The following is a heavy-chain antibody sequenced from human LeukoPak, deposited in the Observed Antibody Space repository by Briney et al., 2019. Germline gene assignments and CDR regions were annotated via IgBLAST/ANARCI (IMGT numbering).Heavy chain of an antibody. Sequence: TSETLSLTCAVYGGSLSGYYWSWVRQPPGKGLQWIGETSHSGNSNYDPSLKSRVTMSVDTSKNQFSLNLRSVTAADTAVYFCARTNPQLWYGGYYYYMDVWGKGTTVTVSS. CDR3: ARTNPQLWYGGYYYYMDV. CDR2: TSHSGNS. V-gene: IGHV4-34*01. CDR1: GGSLSGYY. D-gene: IGHD1-1*01. J-gene: IGHJ6*03.